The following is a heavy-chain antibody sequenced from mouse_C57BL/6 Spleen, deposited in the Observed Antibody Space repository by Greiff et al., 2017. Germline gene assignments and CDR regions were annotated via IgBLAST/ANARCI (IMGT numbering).Heavy chain of an antibody. D-gene: IGHD3-3*01. CDR1: GYTFTDYN. J-gene: IGHJ3*01. CDR3: GAVYAY. V-gene: IGHV1-22*01. Sequence: EVKLVESGPELVKPGASVKMSCKASGYTFTDYNMHWVKQSHGKSLAWIGYINPNNGGTSYNQKFKGKATLTVNKSSSTAYMELRSLTSEDSAVYYCGAVYAYWGQGTLVTVSA. CDR2: INPNNGGT.